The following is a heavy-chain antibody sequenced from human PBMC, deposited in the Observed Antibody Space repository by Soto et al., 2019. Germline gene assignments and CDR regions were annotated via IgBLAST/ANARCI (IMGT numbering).Heavy chain of an antibody. CDR1: GFTFSSYD. J-gene: IGHJ4*02. CDR2: ISSNGGTT. CDR3: VRRVSGYYDY. Sequence: EVQLAESGGGMVQPGGSLRLSCVASGFTFSSYDMHWVRQAPGKGLEYVSSISSNGGTTYYGNSVKGRFTISRDNSKNTLYLQMGSRRAGYMAVYYCVRRVSGYYDYWGQGTLVTVSS. D-gene: IGHD1-26*01. V-gene: IGHV3-64*01.